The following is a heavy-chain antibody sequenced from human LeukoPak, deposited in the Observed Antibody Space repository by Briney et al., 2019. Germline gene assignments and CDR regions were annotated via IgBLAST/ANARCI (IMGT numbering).Heavy chain of an antibody. CDR2: ISYNGSNK. CDR1: GFTFSSYA. Sequence: PGGSLRLSCAASGFTFSSYAMHWVRQAPGKGLEWVAVISYNGSNKYYADSVKGRFTISRDNSKSTLYLQMNSLRAEDTAVYYCARGQRGPYYDSSGTPWGQGTLVTVSS. V-gene: IGHV3-30-3*01. D-gene: IGHD3-22*01. CDR3: ARGQRGPYYDSSGTP. J-gene: IGHJ5*02.